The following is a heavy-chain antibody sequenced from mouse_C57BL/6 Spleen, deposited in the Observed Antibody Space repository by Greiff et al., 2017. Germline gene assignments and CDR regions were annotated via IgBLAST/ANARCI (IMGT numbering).Heavy chain of an antibody. CDR3: ARDYGSYDLDY. CDR1: GFTFSSYA. J-gene: IGHJ2*01. V-gene: IGHV5-4*01. CDR2: ISDGGSYT. Sequence: EVQRVESGGGLVKPGGSLKLSCAASGFTFSSYAMSWVRQTPEKRLEWVATISDGGSYTYYPDNVKGRFTISRDNAKNNLYLQMSQLKSEDTAMYSCARDYGSYDLDYWGQGTTLTVSS. D-gene: IGHD1-1*01.